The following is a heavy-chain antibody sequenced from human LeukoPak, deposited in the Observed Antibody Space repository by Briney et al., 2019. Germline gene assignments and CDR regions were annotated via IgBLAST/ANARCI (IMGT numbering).Heavy chain of an antibody. CDR1: GYTFTRYG. D-gene: IGHD1-26*01. CDR2: ISAYNGNT. V-gene: IGHV1-18*01. J-gene: IGHJ4*02. CDR3: ARKTVGATAEDY. Sequence: GASVKVSCKASGYTFTRYGISWVRQAPGQGLEWMGWISAYNGNTNYAQKLKGRVTMTTDTATSTAYMELRSLRSEDTAVYYCARKTVGATAEDYWGQGTLVTVSS.